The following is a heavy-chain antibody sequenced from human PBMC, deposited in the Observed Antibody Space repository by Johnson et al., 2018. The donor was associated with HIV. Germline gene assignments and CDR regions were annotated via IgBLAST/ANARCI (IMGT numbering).Heavy chain of an antibody. CDR1: GFTFSNYA. CDR2: ISYDGSSK. D-gene: IGHD3-10*01. J-gene: IGHJ3*01. Sequence: QMLLVESGGGVVQPGRSLRLSCAASGFTFSNYAMHWVRQAPGKGLEWVAVISYDGSSKYYADSVKGRFTISRDNSKNTLNLQMNSLRPEDTAVYYCAKGMGLSIGELSDAFHFWGLGTVVTVSS. CDR3: AKGMGLSIGELSDAFHF. V-gene: IGHV3-30-3*01.